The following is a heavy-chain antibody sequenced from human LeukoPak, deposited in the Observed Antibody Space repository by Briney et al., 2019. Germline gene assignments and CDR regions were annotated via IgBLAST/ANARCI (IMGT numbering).Heavy chain of an antibody. CDR1: GGSISSSSYY. D-gene: IGHD3-10*01. Sequence: SETLSLTCTVSGGSISSSSYYWGWIRQPPGKGLEWIGSIYYSGSTYYNPSLKSRVTISVDTSKNQFSLKLSSVTAADTAVYYYARHAVYYYGSARSWFDPWGQGTLVTVSS. J-gene: IGHJ5*02. CDR3: ARHAVYYYGSARSWFDP. V-gene: IGHV4-39*01. CDR2: IYYSGST.